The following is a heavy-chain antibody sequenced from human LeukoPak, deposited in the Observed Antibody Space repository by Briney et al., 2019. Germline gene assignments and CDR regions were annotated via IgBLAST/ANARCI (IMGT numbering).Heavy chain of an antibody. CDR3: ATHGYDFWSGYYVPPGFDY. V-gene: IGHV1-24*01. J-gene: IGHJ4*02. CDR1: GYTLTELS. CDR2: FDPEDGET. D-gene: IGHD3-3*01. Sequence: ASVKVSCKVSGYTLTELSMHWARQAPGKGLEWMGGFDPEDGETIYAQKFQGRVTMTEDTSTDTAYMELSSLRSEDTAVYYCATHGYDFWSGYYVPPGFDYWGQGTLVTVSS.